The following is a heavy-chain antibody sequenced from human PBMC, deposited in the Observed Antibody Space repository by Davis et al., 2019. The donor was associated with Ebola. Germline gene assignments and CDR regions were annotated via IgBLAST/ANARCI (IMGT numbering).Heavy chain of an antibody. Sequence: GGSLRLSCAASGFMFSSCGMNWVRQAPGKGLEWVSYISSSGSTIYYADSVKGRFTISRDNAKNTLYLQMNSLRAEDTAVYYCALTTYYYYGMDVWGQGTTVTVSS. J-gene: IGHJ6*02. D-gene: IGHD4/OR15-4a*01. CDR3: ALTTYYYYGMDV. CDR1: GFMFSSCG. CDR2: ISSSGSTI. V-gene: IGHV3-48*04.